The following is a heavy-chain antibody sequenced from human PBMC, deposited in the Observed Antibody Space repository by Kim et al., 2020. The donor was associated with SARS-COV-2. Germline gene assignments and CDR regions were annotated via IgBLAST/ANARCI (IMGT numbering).Heavy chain of an antibody. Sequence: KGRFTISRDNAKNSLYLQMNSLRDEDTAVYYCARAPNDYGDYYYYYGMDVWGQGTTVTVSS. J-gene: IGHJ6*02. CDR3: ARAPNDYGDYYYYYGMDV. V-gene: IGHV3-48*02. D-gene: IGHD4-17*01.